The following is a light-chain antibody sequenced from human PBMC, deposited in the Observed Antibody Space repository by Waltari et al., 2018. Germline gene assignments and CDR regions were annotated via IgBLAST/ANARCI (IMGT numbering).Light chain of an antibody. CDR3: HSRNGRNNEVV. Sequence: SSELTQGPAVSVALGPPVKITCQGDSLRTSYASWYQLKPGQAPVLVLFGKEKRPSVIPDRFSGYSSGTTSSLTITGAQAEDEADYYCHSRNGRNNEVVFGGGTKLTVL. J-gene: IGLJ3*02. CDR1: SLRTSY. V-gene: IGLV3-19*01. CDR2: GKE.